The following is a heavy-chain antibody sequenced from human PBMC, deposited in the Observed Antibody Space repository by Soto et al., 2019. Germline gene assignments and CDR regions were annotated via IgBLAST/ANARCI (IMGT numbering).Heavy chain of an antibody. J-gene: IGHJ6*02. CDR3: TTGSVEGV. V-gene: IGHV3-15*07. D-gene: IGHD2-15*01. Sequence: EVQLVESGGDLVKPGGSLRLSCAASGFSFSNAWMNWVRQAPGKGLEWVGRIKRKIDGEATDYAGPVKGRFTVFRDDSKSALYLQMNSLKGDDTAGYYCTTGSVEGVWGQGTTVTVS. CDR2: IKRKIDGEAT. CDR1: GFSFSNAW.